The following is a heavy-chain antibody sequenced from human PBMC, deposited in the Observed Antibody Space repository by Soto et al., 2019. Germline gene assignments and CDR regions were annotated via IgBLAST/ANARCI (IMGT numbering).Heavy chain of an antibody. Sequence: QVQLVESGGGVVQPGRSLRLSCAASGFTFSSYGMHWVRQAPGKGLEWVAVIWYDGSNNYYAGAVKGRFTISRDNSKNTLYLQMNSLRAEDTAVYYCARVAWEGGFEVSGYWCQGTLVTVSS. J-gene: IGHJ4*02. CDR2: IWYDGSNN. V-gene: IGHV3-33*01. CDR1: GFTFSSYG. D-gene: IGHD3-16*01. CDR3: ARVAWEGGFEVSGY.